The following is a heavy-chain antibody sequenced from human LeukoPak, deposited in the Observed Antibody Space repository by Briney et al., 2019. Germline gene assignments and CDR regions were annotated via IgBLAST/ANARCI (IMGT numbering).Heavy chain of an antibody. D-gene: IGHD3-22*01. CDR1: GFTFSSYA. J-gene: IGHJ4*02. Sequence: PGGSLRLSCAASGFTFSSYAMSWVRQAPGKGLEWVSAINGSGGSTYYADSVKGRFTISRDNSKNTLYLQMNSLRAEDTAVYYCARAPYYYDSSGYNYLTFFDYWGQGTLVTVSS. V-gene: IGHV3-23*01. CDR2: INGSGGST. CDR3: ARAPYYYDSSGYNYLTFFDY.